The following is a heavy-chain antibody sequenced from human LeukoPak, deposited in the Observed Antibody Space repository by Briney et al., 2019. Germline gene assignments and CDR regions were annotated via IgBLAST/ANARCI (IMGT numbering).Heavy chain of an antibody. CDR2: INHSGST. V-gene: IGHV4-34*01. Sequence: SETLSLTCAVYGGSFSGYYWSWIRQPPGKGLEWIGEINHSGSTNYNPSLKSRVTISVDTSKNQFSLKLSSVTAADTAVYYCARVGAYYYDSSGYPDAFDIWGQGTMVTVSS. J-gene: IGHJ3*02. D-gene: IGHD3-22*01. CDR3: ARVGAYYYDSSGYPDAFDI. CDR1: GGSFSGYY.